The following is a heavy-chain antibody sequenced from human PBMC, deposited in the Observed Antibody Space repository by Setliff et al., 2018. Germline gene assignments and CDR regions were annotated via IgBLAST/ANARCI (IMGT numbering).Heavy chain of an antibody. J-gene: IGHJ5*02. V-gene: IGHV5-51*01. CDR3: ARRAAAHDWFDP. Sequence: RGESLKISCKASGYSFTTNWIGWVRQMPGKGLEWMGIIYPGDSDTIYSPSFQGQVTISADKTLSTAYLQWSSLKASDTAIYYCARRAAAHDWFDPWGQGTLVTVSS. D-gene: IGHD2-15*01. CDR2: IYPGDSDT. CDR1: GYSFTTNW.